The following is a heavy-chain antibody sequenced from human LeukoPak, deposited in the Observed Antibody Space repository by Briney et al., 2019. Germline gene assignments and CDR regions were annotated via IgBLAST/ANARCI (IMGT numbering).Heavy chain of an antibody. CDR3: ARETIAVAGTSYWFDP. J-gene: IGHJ5*02. V-gene: IGHV4-38-2*02. Sequence: SETLSLTCTVSGYSISSGYYWGWIRQPPGKGLEWIRSIYHSGSTYYNPSLKSRVTISVDTSKNQFSLKLSSVTAADTAVYYCARETIAVAGTSYWFDPWGQGTLVTVSS. CDR2: IYHSGST. CDR1: GYSISSGYY. D-gene: IGHD6-19*01.